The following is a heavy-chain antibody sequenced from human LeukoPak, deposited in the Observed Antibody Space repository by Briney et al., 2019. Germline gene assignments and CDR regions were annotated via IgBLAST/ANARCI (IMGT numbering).Heavy chain of an antibody. V-gene: IGHV3-21*01. D-gene: IGHD3-22*01. CDR3: ARDLGYYDSSGP. CDR2: ISSSSSYI. Sequence: PGGSLRLSCAASGFTFSSYSMNWVRQAPGKELEWVSSISSSSSYIYYADSVKGRFTISRDNAKNSLYLQMNSLRAEDTAVYYCARDLGYYDSSGPWGQGTLVTVSS. CDR1: GFTFSSYS. J-gene: IGHJ5*02.